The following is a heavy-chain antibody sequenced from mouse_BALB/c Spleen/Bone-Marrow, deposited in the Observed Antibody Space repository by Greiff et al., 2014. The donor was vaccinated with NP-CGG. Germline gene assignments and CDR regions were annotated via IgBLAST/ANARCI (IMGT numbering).Heavy chain of an antibody. D-gene: IGHD2-14*01. V-gene: IGHV1-39*01. J-gene: IGHJ3*01. CDR2: IDPYYGTT. CDR1: GHSFTGYN. CDR3: TRSRAYFRDWFAY. Sequence: EVQLQQSGPELEKPGASVKISCKASGHSFTGYNMNWVKQSHGKSLEWIGNIDPYYGTTTFNQKFKDKATLTVDKSSSTAYMQLKSLTSEDSAVDYCTRSRAYFRDWFAYWGQGTLVTVSA.